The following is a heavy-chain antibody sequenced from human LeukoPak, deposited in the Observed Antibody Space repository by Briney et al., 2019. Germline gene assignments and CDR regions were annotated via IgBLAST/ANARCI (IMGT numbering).Heavy chain of an antibody. D-gene: IGHD3-22*01. CDR3: ARWGHFDTSGYFVVDY. V-gene: IGHV4-59*01. CDR2: IHYSGST. J-gene: IGHJ4*02. CDR1: GGSISSYY. Sequence: SETLSLTCTVSGGSISSYYWNWIRQSPGKGLEWIGHIHYSGSTHYNPSLQSRVSISIDTSKNHFSLNLRSVTAVDTAVYYCARWGHFDTSGYFVVDYWGQGTLVTVSS.